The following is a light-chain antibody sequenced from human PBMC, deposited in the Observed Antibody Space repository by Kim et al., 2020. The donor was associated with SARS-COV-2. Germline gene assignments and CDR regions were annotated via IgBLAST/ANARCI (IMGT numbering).Light chain of an antibody. Sequence: ASVKLTGTRSSGHSSYAIAWHQLQPEKGPRFLMKLNSDGSHTKGDGIPDRFSGSRSGAERYLTISSLQSEDETDYYCQTWGTGIWVFGGGTKLTVL. V-gene: IGLV4-69*01. CDR3: QTWGTGIWV. CDR2: LNSDGSH. CDR1: SGHSSYA. J-gene: IGLJ3*02.